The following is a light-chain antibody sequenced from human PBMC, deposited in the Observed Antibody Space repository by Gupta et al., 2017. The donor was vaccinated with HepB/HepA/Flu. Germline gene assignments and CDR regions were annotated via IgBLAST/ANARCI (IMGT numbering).Light chain of an antibody. Sequence: EIVMTQSPVTLSVSPGERATLSCRASQGVNSNLAWYQQKPGQAPRLLIYGASTRATGIPARFSGSGSGKDFTLTISSRQSEDFAVYYCQQYNNWPPVTFGGGTKVEIK. V-gene: IGKV3-15*01. J-gene: IGKJ4*01. CDR3: QQYNNWPPVT. CDR1: QGVNSN. CDR2: GAS.